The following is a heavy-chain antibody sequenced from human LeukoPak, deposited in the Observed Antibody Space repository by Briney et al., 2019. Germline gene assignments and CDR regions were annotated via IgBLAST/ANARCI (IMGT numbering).Heavy chain of an antibody. J-gene: IGHJ4*02. CDR3: AKGGAGSIIDS. CDR2: VYNRGTT. V-gene: IGHV4-61*02. CDR1: GASISSGNYY. Sequence: KSSGTLSLTCTVSGASISSGNYYWSSIRQPAGKGLEWIGRVYNRGTTDYNPSLESRVTISVDTSNNQFYLKRGSVTAVYSCVYGCAKGGAGSIIDSWGQGTLVTVSS. D-gene: IGHD3-10*01.